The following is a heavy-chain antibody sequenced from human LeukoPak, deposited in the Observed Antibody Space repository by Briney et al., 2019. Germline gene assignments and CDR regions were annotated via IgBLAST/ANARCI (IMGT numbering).Heavy chain of an antibody. CDR1: GYTFTSYG. Sequence: GASVKVSCKASGYTFTSYGISWVRQAPGQGLECMGWISAYNGNTNYAPKLQGRVTMTADTSTSTAYMELRSLRSDDTAVYYCARDPEANWGYYYYYAMDVWGQGTTVTVSS. D-gene: IGHD7-27*01. V-gene: IGHV1-18*01. CDR2: ISAYNGNT. CDR3: ARDPEANWGYYYYYAMDV. J-gene: IGHJ6*02.